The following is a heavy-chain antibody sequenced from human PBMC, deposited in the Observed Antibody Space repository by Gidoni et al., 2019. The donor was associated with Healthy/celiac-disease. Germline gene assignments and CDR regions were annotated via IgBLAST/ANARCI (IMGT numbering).Heavy chain of an antibody. CDR3: ARAVYSGSYYDYFNY. CDR1: GYTFTSYS. J-gene: IGHJ4*02. Sequence: QVQLVHVGAEGRNHGDSVKSSCKASGYTFTSYSIRWVRQAPGQGLEWLGWISAYNGNTNYAQKLQGRVTMTTYTSTSTAYMELRSLRSDDTAVYYCARAVYSGSYYDYFNYWGQGTLVTVSS. V-gene: IGHV1-18*01. D-gene: IGHD1-26*01. CDR2: ISAYNGNT.